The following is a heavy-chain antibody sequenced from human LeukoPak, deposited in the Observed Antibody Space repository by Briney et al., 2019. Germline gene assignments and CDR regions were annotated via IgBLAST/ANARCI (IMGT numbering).Heavy chain of an antibody. CDR3: ARGGFNMVRGAIIPSNSYYYYMDI. CDR1: GFTFSAYS. D-gene: IGHD3-10*01. V-gene: IGHV3-21*01. J-gene: IGHJ6*03. Sequence: NPGGSLRLSCAVSGFTFSAYSMNWVRQAPGKGLDWVSSITSGDFVYFADSLKGRFTISRDNAKSSLYLQMNSLRAEDTAVYYCARGGFNMVRGAIIPSNSYYYYMDIWGKGTTVTVSS. CDR2: ITSGDFV.